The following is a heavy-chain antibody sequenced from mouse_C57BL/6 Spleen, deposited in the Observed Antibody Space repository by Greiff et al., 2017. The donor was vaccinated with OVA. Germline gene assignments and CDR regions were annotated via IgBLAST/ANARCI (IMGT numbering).Heavy chain of an antibody. V-gene: IGHV14-4*01. J-gene: IGHJ4*01. CDR1: GFNIKDDY. CDR2: IDPENGDT. Sequence: EVKLQESGAELVRPGASVKLSCTASGFNIKDDYMHWVKQRPEQGLEGIGWIDPENGDTEYASKFQGNATIIADTSSNTAYLQLSSLTSEDTAVYYSTTDSGSSLAIANYAMDYWGQGTSVTVSS. CDR3: TTDSGSSLAIANYAMDY. D-gene: IGHD1-1*01.